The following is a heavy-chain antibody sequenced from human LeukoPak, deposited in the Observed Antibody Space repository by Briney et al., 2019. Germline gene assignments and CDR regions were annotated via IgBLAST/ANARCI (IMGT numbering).Heavy chain of an antibody. V-gene: IGHV3-21*01. Sequence: GGPLRLSCAASGFTFSSYSMNWVRQAPGKGLEWVSSISSSSSYIYYADSVKGRFTISRDNAKNSLYLQMNSLRAEDTAVYYCARDSVGATTSDYWGQGTLVTVSS. CDR1: GFTFSSYS. CDR3: ARDSVGATTSDY. J-gene: IGHJ4*02. D-gene: IGHD1-26*01. CDR2: ISSSSSYI.